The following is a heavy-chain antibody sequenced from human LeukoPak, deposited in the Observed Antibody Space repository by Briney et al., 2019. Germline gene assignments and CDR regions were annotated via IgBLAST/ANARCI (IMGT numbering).Heavy chain of an antibody. D-gene: IGHD6-6*01. CDR3: ARGIAARPALWFDP. Sequence: RPSETLSLTCTVSGGSISSGDYYWSWIRQPPGKGLEWIGYIYYSGSTYYNPSLKSRVTISVDTSKNQFSLKLSSVTAADTAVYYCARGIAARPALWFDPWGQGTLVTVSS. CDR2: IYYSGST. CDR1: GGSISSGDYY. J-gene: IGHJ5*02. V-gene: IGHV4-30-4*01.